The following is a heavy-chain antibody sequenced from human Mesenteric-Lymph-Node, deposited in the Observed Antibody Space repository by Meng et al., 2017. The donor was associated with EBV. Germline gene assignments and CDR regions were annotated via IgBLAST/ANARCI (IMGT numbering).Heavy chain of an antibody. CDR1: CGSVSIGNVV. Sequence: QVSGAVVSKASEILALICVVSCGSVSIGNVVWSGSRQSPGKGLEWIGVLYYMGKAVYNPPRESRVAMSFDTSKNHFAVKLSSVTAAVAAIYYCARQGGDCGGDCDVLAFDWFDPWGQGTLVTVSS. V-gene: IGHV4-61*01. J-gene: IGHJ5*02. D-gene: IGHD2-21*02. CDR3: ARQGGDCGGDCDVLAFDWFDP. CDR2: LYYMGKA.